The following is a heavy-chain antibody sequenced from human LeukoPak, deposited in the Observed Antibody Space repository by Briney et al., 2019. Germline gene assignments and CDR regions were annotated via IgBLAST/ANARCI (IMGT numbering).Heavy chain of an antibody. CDR2: INPNSGGT. Sequence: ASVTVSCKASGYTFTGYYMHWVRQAPGQGLEWMGWINPNSGGTNYARKFQGRVTMTRDTSISTAYMELSRLRSDDTAVYYCARSKRGSSTSWGAFDIWGQGTMVTVSS. D-gene: IGHD2-2*01. CDR3: ARSKRGSSTSWGAFDI. J-gene: IGHJ3*02. CDR1: GYTFTGYY. V-gene: IGHV1-2*02.